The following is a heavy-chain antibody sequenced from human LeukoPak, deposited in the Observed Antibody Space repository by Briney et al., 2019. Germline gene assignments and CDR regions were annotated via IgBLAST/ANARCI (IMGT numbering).Heavy chain of an antibody. CDR3: ARARIAAAGTGAFDV. V-gene: IGHV3-21*01. J-gene: IGHJ3*01. CDR2: ITSSSSNI. Sequence: PGGSLRLSCAASGFTLSSYSMNWVRQAPGKGLEWVSSITSSSSNIYYADSVKGRFTISRDNARNSLYLQMNSLRAEDTSVYYCARARIAAAGTGAFDVWGQGTMVTVSS. CDR1: GFTLSSYS. D-gene: IGHD6-13*01.